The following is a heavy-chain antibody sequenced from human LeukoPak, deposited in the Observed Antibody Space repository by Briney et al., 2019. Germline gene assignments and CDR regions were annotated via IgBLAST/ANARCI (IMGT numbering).Heavy chain of an antibody. CDR1: GFTFSSYA. Sequence: GGSLRLSCAASGFTFSSYAVSWVRQAPGKGLEWVSAISGSGGSTYYADSVKGRFTISRDNSKNTLYLQMNSLRAEDTALYYCAKLGRVPDAFDIWGQGTMVTVSS. J-gene: IGHJ3*02. CDR3: AKLGRVPDAFDI. V-gene: IGHV3-23*01. CDR2: ISGSGGST. D-gene: IGHD3-16*01.